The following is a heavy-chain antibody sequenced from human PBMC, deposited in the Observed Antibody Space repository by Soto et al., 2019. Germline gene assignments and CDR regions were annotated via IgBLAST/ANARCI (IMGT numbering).Heavy chain of an antibody. D-gene: IGHD3-16*01. CDR1: GFTFSSYA. V-gene: IGHV3-23*01. CDR3: AKAMTNSAWGHFDS. Sequence: EVQLLESGGGLVQPGGSLRLSCAASGFTFSSYAMNWVRQAPGKGLEWVSVISGSGGNIYYGDSVKGRFTVSRDNSRNTLYLQMNSLGAEDTAVYYCAKAMTNSAWGHFDSWGQGTLVTVSS. CDR2: ISGSGGNI. J-gene: IGHJ4*02.